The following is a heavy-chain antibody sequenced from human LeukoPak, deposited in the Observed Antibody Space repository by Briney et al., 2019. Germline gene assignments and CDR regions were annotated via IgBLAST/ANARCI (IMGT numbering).Heavy chain of an antibody. CDR1: GYTFTSYD. J-gene: IGHJ4*02. V-gene: IGHV1-8*01. Sequence: ASVKVSCKASGYTFTSYDINWVRQATGQGLEWMGWMNPNSGNTGYAQKFQGRVTMTRNTSISTAYMELSSLRSEDTAVYYCARGYSWSYYPGHWGQGTLVTVPS. D-gene: IGHD1-26*01. CDR2: MNPNSGNT. CDR3: ARGYSWSYYPGH.